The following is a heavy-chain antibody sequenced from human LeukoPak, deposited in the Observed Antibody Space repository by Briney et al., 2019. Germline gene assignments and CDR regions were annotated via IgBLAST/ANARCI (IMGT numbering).Heavy chain of an antibody. J-gene: IGHJ4*02. CDR1: GGTFSSYA. D-gene: IGHD3-22*01. CDR2: ITPIFGTA. V-gene: IGHV1-69*13. CDR3: ATGTTDYYDSSGPTTD. Sequence: SVKVSCKASGGTFSSYAISWVRQAPGQGLEWMGGITPIFGTANYAQKFQGRVTITADESTSTAYMELSSLRSEDTAVYYCATGTTDYYDSSGPTTDWGQGTLVTVSS.